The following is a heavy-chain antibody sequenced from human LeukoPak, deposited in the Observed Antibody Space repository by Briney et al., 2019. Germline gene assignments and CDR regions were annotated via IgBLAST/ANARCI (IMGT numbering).Heavy chain of an antibody. V-gene: IGHV3-20*01. CDR3: ARDLKYYYDSSGYYTSQGYFDL. Sequence: GGSLRLSCAASGFIFDDYGMSWVRHAPGKGLEWVSGINWNGGSTGYVDSVKGRFTISRDNAKNSLYLQMNSLRAEDTALYHCARDLKYYYDSSGYYTSQGYFDLWGRGTLVSVSS. CDR2: INWNGGST. CDR1: GFIFDDYG. D-gene: IGHD3-22*01. J-gene: IGHJ2*01.